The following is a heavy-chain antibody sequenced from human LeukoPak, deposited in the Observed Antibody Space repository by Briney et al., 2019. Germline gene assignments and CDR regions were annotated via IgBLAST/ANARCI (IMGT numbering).Heavy chain of an antibody. D-gene: IGHD3-22*01. CDR2: IKQDGSEK. CDR1: GFTFSSYW. J-gene: IGHJ2*01. Sequence: GGSLRLSCAASGFTFSSYWMNWVRQAPGKGLEWVANIKQDGSEKYYVDSVKGRFTISRDNAKNSLYLQMNSLRAEDTAVFYCARAPVYYDESRGHLKISNWYLDLWGRGTLVTVSS. CDR3: ARAPVYYDESRGHLKISNWYLDL. V-gene: IGHV3-7*01.